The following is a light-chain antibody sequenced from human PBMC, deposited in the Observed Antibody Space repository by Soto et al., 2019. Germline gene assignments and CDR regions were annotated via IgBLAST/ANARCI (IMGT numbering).Light chain of an antibody. V-gene: IGKV1-33*01. CDR2: DAS. CDR3: QQHDDLPLT. J-gene: IGKJ4*01. Sequence: DLQMTQSPSSLPASVGDRVTITCQASQDITNYLNWYQQKPGKAPKLLIYDASNLETGVPSRFSGSGSGTDFTLTISSLQAEDIATYYCQQHDDLPLTFGGGTKVEIK. CDR1: QDITNY.